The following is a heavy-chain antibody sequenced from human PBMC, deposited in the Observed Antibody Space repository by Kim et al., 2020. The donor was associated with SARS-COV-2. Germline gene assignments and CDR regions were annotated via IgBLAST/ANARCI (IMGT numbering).Heavy chain of an antibody. Sequence: SVKGRFNISGENSKNTLYLQMNSLRAEDTAVYYCAKDLFTTYYYYYGMDVWGQGTTVTVSS. V-gene: IGHV3-30*02. J-gene: IGHJ6*02. D-gene: IGHD3-22*01. CDR3: AKDLFTTYYYYYGMDV.